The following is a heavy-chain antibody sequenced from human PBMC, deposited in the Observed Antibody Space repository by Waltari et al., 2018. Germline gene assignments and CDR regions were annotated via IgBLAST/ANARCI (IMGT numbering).Heavy chain of an antibody. V-gene: IGHV3-30*18. CDR1: GFTFSRYG. CDR2: IWYDGSNK. Sequence: QVQLVESGGGVVQPGRSLRLSCAASGFTFSRYGMHWVRQAPGKGLEWVAVIWYDGSNKYYADSVKGRFTISRDNSKNTLYLQMNSLRAEDTAMYDCAKAMYSSSPYYFDYWGQGTLVTVSS. J-gene: IGHJ4*02. CDR3: AKAMYSSSPYYFDY. D-gene: IGHD6-6*01.